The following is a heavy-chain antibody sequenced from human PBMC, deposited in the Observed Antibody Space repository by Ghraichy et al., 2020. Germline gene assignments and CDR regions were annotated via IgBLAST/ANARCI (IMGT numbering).Heavy chain of an antibody. CDR2: IYYSGST. V-gene: IGHV4-31*03. D-gene: IGHD6-13*01. Sequence: SETLSLTCTVSGGSISSGGYYWSWIRQHPGKGLEWIGYIYYSGSTYYNPSLKSRVTISVDTSKNQFSLKLSSVTAADTAVYYCASAYSSRYYFDYWGQGTLVTVSS. CDR1: GGSISSGGYY. CDR3: ASAYSSRYYFDY. J-gene: IGHJ4*02.